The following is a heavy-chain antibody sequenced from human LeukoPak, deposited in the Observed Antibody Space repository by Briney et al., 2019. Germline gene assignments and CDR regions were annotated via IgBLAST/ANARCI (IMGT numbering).Heavy chain of an antibody. V-gene: IGHV4-38-2*01. CDR1: GYSICTGYH. CDR3: ARVNWNPDY. D-gene: IGHD1-20*01. J-gene: IGHJ4*02. CDR2: IYRSGST. Sequence: SETLSLTCAVSGYSICTGYHWGWIRPPPGKGLEWIGSIYRSGSTYYNPSLKSRVTISVDTSKNQISLKLSYVTAADTAVYYCARVNWNPDYWGQGALVTVSP.